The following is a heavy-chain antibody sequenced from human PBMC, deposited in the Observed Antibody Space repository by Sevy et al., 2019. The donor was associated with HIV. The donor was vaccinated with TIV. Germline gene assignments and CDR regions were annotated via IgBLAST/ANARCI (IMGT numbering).Heavy chain of an antibody. D-gene: IGHD3-16*01. Sequence: GGSLRLSCAASGFRFSDYSMHWVRQAPGKGLEWVAVISYDGRNNKYNADSVKGRFTISRDNSKNTLYLQMNSLRVEDTAIYYCAKDRGEILHSAFDYWGQGTLVTVSS. CDR1: GFRFSDYS. J-gene: IGHJ4*02. CDR3: AKDRGEILHSAFDY. CDR2: ISYDGRNNK. V-gene: IGHV3-30*04.